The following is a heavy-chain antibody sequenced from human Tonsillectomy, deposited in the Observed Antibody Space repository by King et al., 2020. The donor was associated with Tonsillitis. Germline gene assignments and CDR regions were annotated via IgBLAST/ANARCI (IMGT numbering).Heavy chain of an antibody. CDR2: IWFHGNNK. V-gene: IGHV3-33*08. D-gene: IGHD5-12*01. CDR1: AFDFSSFA. J-gene: IGHJ3*02. Sequence: VQLVESGGGVVQPGRSLRLSCTASAFDFSSFAMHWVRQAPGKGLEWLAIIWFHGNNKYYADFVKGRFTISRDNSKSTLYLQMNSLRAEDTAVYYCAGGGVGYRGDDGAFDIWGQRTMVTVSS. CDR3: AGGGVGYRGDDGAFDI.